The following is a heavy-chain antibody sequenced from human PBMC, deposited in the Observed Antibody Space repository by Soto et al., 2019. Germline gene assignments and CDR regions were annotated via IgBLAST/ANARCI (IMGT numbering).Heavy chain of an antibody. J-gene: IGHJ4*02. CDR3: AREGREITMVRRATVGAFDY. D-gene: IGHD3-10*01. V-gene: IGHV3-33*01. Sequence: GGSLRLSCAASGFTFSSYGMHWVRQAPGKGLEWVAVIWYDGSNKYYADSVKGRFTISRDNSKNTLYLQMNSLRAEDTAVYYCAREGREITMVRRATVGAFDYWGQGTLVTVSS. CDR2: IWYDGSNK. CDR1: GFTFSSYG.